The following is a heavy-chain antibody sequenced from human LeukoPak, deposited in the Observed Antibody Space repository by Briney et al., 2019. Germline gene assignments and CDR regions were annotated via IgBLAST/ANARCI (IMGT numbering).Heavy chain of an antibody. J-gene: IGHJ4*02. Sequence: GASVNVSCKASGYTCTSYGIGWVRQAPGQGLEWMGWISAYNGNTNYAQKLQGRVTMTTDTSTSTAYMELRSLRSDDTAVYYCARCNTVVTLDDDYWGQGTLVTVSS. D-gene: IGHD2-21*02. CDR2: ISAYNGNT. V-gene: IGHV1-18*01. CDR3: ARCNTVVTLDDDY. CDR1: GYTCTSYG.